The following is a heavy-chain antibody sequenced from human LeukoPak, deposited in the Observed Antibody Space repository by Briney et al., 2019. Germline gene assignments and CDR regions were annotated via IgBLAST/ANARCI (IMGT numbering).Heavy chain of an antibody. CDR2: IWYDGSKT. CDR1: GFTLSSFG. Sequence: PGGSLRLSCATSGFTLSSFGMHWVRQAPGKGLEWVALIWYDGSKTYYADAVKGRFTISRDNSKNTLYLQMNSLSAEDTAVYYCGVYTSSWHRWDYWGQGTLVTVSS. V-gene: IGHV3-33*01. D-gene: IGHD6-13*01. CDR3: GVYTSSWHRWDY. J-gene: IGHJ4*02.